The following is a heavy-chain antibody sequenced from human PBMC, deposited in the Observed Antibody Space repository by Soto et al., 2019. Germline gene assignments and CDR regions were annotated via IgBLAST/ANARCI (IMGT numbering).Heavy chain of an antibody. CDR2: IYPGDSDT. CDR1: GYSFTSYW. J-gene: IGHJ4*02. D-gene: IGHD1-26*01. CDR3: ARLRINGSYYSSFDY. V-gene: IGHV5-51*01. Sequence: GESLKISCKGSGYSFTSYWIGWVRQMPGKGLEWMGIIYPGDSDTRYSPSFQGQVTISADKSISTAYLQWSSLKASDTAMYYCARLRINGSYYSSFDYWGQGTLVTVSS.